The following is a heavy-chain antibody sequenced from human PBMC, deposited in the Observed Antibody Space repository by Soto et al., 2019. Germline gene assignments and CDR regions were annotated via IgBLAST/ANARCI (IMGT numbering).Heavy chain of an antibody. CDR3: ASKRYGYPFSAY. V-gene: IGHV4-30-4*01. D-gene: IGHD5-18*01. CDR2: IYYSGST. Sequence: PSETLSLTCTVSGGSISSGDYYWSWIRQPPGKGLEWIGYIYYSGSTYYNPSLKSRVTISVDTSKNQFSLKLSSVTAADTAVYYGASKRYGYPFSAYWGKGTLVPVSP. J-gene: IGHJ4*02. CDR1: GGSISSGDYY.